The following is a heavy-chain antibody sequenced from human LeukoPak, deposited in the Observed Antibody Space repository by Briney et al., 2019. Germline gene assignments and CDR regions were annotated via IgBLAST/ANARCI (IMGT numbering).Heavy chain of an antibody. CDR2: VSGSGGTT. CDR3: ARDPRLYHSSPYYFDS. Sequence: GGSLRLSCAASGFTFSSYAMSWVRQAPGKGLEWVSSVSGSGGTTFSSDSVKGRFTISRENSYNTLYLQMNSLRAEDTALYYCARDPRLYHSSPYYFDSWGQGTLVTVSS. J-gene: IGHJ4*02. CDR1: GFTFSSYA. D-gene: IGHD6-13*01. V-gene: IGHV3-23*01.